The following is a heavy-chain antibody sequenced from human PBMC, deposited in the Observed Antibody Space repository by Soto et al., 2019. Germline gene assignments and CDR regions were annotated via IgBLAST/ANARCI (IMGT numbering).Heavy chain of an antibody. J-gene: IGHJ5*02. CDR3: AHAPNYYDMNWFDP. CDR1: GFSLNTSGVG. V-gene: IGHV2-5*02. CDR2: IYWDDAK. Sequence: QITLKESGPTLVKPTQTLTLTCTFSGFSLNTSGVGVGWIRQPPGKALEWLALIYWDDAKRYIPSLKSRLTITENNAKPQVVLTMTNMDTVDTATYYCAHAPNYYDMNWFDPWGQGTLVTVSS. D-gene: IGHD3-22*01.